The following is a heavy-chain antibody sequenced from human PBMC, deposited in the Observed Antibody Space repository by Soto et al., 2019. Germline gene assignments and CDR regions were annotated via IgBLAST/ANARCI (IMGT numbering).Heavy chain of an antibody. V-gene: IGHV1-8*01. CDR3: ARGGRYSYGYSYYYGMDV. CDR2: MNPNSGNT. Sequence: GASVKVSCKASGYIFTSYDINWVRQATGQGLEWMGWMNPNSGNTGYAQKFQGRVTMTRNTSISTAYMELSSLRSEDTAVYYCARGGRYSYGYSYYYGMDVWGQGTTVTVSS. CDR1: GYIFTSYD. D-gene: IGHD5-18*01. J-gene: IGHJ6*02.